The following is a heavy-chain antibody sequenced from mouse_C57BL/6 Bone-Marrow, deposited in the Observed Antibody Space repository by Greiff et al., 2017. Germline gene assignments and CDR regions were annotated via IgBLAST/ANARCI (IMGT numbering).Heavy chain of an antibody. CDR3: ARENYGSSYLWYFDV. Sequence: QVQLQQPGAELVMPGASVKLSCKASGYTFTSYWMHWVKQRPGQGLEWIGEIDPSDSYTNYKQKFKGKSTLTVDKYSSTAYMQLSSLTSEDSAVYYCARENYGSSYLWYFDVWGTGTTVTVSA. V-gene: IGHV1-69*01. CDR1: GYTFTSYW. CDR2: IDPSDSYT. J-gene: IGHJ1*03. D-gene: IGHD1-1*01.